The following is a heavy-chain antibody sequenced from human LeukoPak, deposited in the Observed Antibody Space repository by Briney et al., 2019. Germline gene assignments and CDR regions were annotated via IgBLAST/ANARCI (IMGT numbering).Heavy chain of an antibody. J-gene: IGHJ4*02. V-gene: IGHV3-30-3*01. CDR2: ISYDGSEK. D-gene: IGHD3-22*01. CDR1: GFTFSSYP. Sequence: AGGSLRLSCAASGFTFSSYPMHWVRQAPGKGLEWVAVISYDGSEKHYADPVKGRFTISRDNSKNTLYLRMNSLRAEDTAVYYCAREGSSGYYPYWGQGILVTVSS. CDR3: AREGSSGYYPY.